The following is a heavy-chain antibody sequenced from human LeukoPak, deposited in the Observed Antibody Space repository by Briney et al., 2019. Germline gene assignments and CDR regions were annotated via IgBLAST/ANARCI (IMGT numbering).Heavy chain of an antibody. V-gene: IGHV3-74*01. CDR2: INSDGSST. Sequence: GGSLRLSCAASRFTFSSYWMHWVRQAPGKGLVWVSRINSDGSSTTYAASVKGRFTISRDNAKNTLYLQMNSLRAEDTAVYYCARTIGSKNAFDIWGQGTMVTVSS. D-gene: IGHD1-26*01. CDR1: RFTFSSYW. CDR3: ARTIGSKNAFDI. J-gene: IGHJ3*02.